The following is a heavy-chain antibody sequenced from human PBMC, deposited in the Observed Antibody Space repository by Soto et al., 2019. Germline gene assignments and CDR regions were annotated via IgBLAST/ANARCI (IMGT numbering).Heavy chain of an antibody. CDR2: IIPLFRKT. CDR1: GDMFRNSA. V-gene: IGHV1-69*01. J-gene: IGHJ6*02. Sequence: QVQLVQSGAEVKRPGSSVKVSCKASGDMFRNSAFTWVRQAPGQGLAWMGVIIPLFRKTDVAQNFQGRVTFTADESTSSLYMEVSSLTSEDTAVYYCARARLSNGDPNIYFFYGLDVWSQGTTITVSS. CDR3: ARARLSNGDPNIYFFYGLDV. D-gene: IGHD3-10*01.